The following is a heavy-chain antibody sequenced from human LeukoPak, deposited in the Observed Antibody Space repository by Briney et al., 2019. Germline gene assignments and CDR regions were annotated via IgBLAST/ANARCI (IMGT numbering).Heavy chain of an antibody. CDR3: ASSHYDFWSGYLDY. D-gene: IGHD3-3*01. CDR2: IKQDGSEK. CDR1: GFTFSSYW. Sequence: GGSLRLSCAASGFTFSSYWMSWVRQAPGKGLEWVANIKQDGSEKYYVDSVKGRFTISRDNAKNSLYLQMNSLRAEDTAVYYCASSHYDFWSGYLDYWGQGTLVTVSS. V-gene: IGHV3-7*01. J-gene: IGHJ4*02.